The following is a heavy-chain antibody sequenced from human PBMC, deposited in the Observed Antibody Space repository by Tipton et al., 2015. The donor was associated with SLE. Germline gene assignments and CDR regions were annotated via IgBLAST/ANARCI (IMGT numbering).Heavy chain of an antibody. CDR1: DYTFTNYD. Sequence: QSGPEVKKPGASVKVSCQASDYTFTNYDITWVRQAPGQGLEWMGWISGYNGNTLYAQTFQGRVTMSADTSTRTVYMELRRLISDDTAVYYCARVGLISRWFDPWGQGTLVTVSS. J-gene: IGHJ5*02. V-gene: IGHV1-18*01. CDR2: ISGYNGNT. CDR3: ARVGLISRWFDP. D-gene: IGHD3-16*01.